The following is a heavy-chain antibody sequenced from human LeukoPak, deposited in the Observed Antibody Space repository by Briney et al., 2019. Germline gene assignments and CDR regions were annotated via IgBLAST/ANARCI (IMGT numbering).Heavy chain of an antibody. CDR2: ISGSGGST. CDR3: AKVSYYDSSGYYPTEYYQH. D-gene: IGHD3-22*01. V-gene: IGHV3-23*01. Sequence: GGSLRLSCAASGFTFSSYAMSWVRQAPGKGLEWVSVISGSGGSTYYADSVKGRFTISRDNSKNTLYLQMNSLRAEDTAVYYCAKVSYYDSSGYYPTEYYQHWGQGTLVTVSS. CDR1: GFTFSSYA. J-gene: IGHJ1*01.